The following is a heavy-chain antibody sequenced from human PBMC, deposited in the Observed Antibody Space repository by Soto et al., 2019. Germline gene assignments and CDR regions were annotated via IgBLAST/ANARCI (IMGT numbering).Heavy chain of an antibody. CDR3: ASSYYSRNS. CDR1: GGSISSSVYY. Sequence: SETLSLTCTVSGGSISSSVYYWGWIRQPPGEGLEWVGSIFHTGSTYYNPSLKSRITMSVDTSTNQFSLNLTSVTAKDTAIYCCASSYYSRNSWGQGTQVTVSS. D-gene: IGHD2-15*01. V-gene: IGHV4-39*01. CDR2: IFHTGST. J-gene: IGHJ4*02.